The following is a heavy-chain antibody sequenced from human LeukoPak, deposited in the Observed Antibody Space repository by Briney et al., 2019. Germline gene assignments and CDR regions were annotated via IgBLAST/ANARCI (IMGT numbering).Heavy chain of an antibody. V-gene: IGHV4-39*07. Sequence: SETLSLTCTVSGASISSSRYYWGWIRQPPGKGLEWIGSISYSGTTYYNPSLKSRVTISVDTSRNQFSLKLSSVTAADTAVYYCARVGSGCSSTSCYIDRHRYYYYYYMDVWGKGTTVTVSS. D-gene: IGHD2-2*02. CDR1: GASISSSRYY. J-gene: IGHJ6*03. CDR3: ARVGSGCSSTSCYIDRHRYYYYYYMDV. CDR2: ISYSGTT.